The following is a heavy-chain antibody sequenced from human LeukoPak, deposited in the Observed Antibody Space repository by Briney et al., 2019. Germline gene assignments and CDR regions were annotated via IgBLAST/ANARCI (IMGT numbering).Heavy chain of an antibody. CDR2: IRSKGKSYAT. Sequence: GGSLRLSCAASGFTFSGSAIHWVRQASGKGLDWVGGIRSKGKSYATAYAESVKGRFTISRDDSENTAYLQMNSLKTEDTAVYYCTRLGEYSGNSDDYWGQGTLVTVSS. J-gene: IGHJ4*02. V-gene: IGHV3-73*01. D-gene: IGHD5-12*01. CDR1: GFTFSGSA. CDR3: TRLGEYSGNSDDY.